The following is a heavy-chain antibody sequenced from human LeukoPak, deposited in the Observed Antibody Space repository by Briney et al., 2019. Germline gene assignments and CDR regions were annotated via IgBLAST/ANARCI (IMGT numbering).Heavy chain of an antibody. CDR2: IYYSGST. CDR3: ARDYGLDY. Sequence: SETLSLTCTVSGGSISSSSYYWSWIRQPPGKGLEWIGYIYYSGSTNYNPSLKSRVTISVDTSKNQFSLKLSSVTAADTAVYYCARDYGLDYWGQGTLVTVSS. CDR1: GGSISSSSYY. V-gene: IGHV4-61*01. J-gene: IGHJ4*02. D-gene: IGHD4-17*01.